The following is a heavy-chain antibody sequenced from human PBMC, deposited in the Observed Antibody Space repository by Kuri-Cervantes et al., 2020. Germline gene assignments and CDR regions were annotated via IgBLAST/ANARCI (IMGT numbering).Heavy chain of an antibody. Sequence: ASVKVSCKASGYTFTSYGISWVRQAPGQGLEWMGWISAYNGNTNYAQKLQGRVTITRDASASTAYMELRSLRSDDTAVYYCARAHYYGSGSYRYWGQGTLVTVSS. CDR2: ISAYNGNT. V-gene: IGHV1-18*01. CDR3: ARAHYYGSGSYRY. D-gene: IGHD3-10*01. CDR1: GYTFTSYG. J-gene: IGHJ4*02.